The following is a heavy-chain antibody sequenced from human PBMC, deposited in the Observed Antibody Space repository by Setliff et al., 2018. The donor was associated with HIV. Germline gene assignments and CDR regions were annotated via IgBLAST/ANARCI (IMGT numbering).Heavy chain of an antibody. CDR1: GFTFSYYN. J-gene: IGHJ4*02. Sequence: LRLSCAASGFTFSYYNMNWVRQAPGKGLEWVSSISDSSGYIYYADSVKGRFTISRDNAKNSLFLQMNSLRAEDTAVYYCARVYYSSNCGDYWGQGTLVTVSS. CDR3: ARVYYSSNCGDY. D-gene: IGHD6-13*01. CDR2: ISDSSGYI. V-gene: IGHV3-21*01.